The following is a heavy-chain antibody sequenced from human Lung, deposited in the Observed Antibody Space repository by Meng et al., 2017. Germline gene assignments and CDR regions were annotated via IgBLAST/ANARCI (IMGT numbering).Heavy chain of an antibody. CDR2: MKPNSGNT. CDR3: ARGLLRHIGGNWFDP. CDR1: GNIFTSED. V-gene: IGHV1-8*01. Sequence: VELLQDWVEVKKLWAPLKVSCKASGNIFTSEDINWVRQDTGQGLEWMGWMKPNSGNTGYAHKFQGRVTMTRNTSISTDYMELSSLRSEDTAVYYCARGLLRHIGGNWFDPWGQGTLVTVSS. D-gene: IGHD3-16*01. J-gene: IGHJ5*02.